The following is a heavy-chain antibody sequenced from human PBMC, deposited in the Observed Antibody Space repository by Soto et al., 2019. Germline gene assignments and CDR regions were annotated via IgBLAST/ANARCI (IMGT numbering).Heavy chain of an antibody. CDR3: AKVRSSSWYDFDY. J-gene: IGHJ4*02. V-gene: IGHV3-9*01. CDR1: GFTFDDYA. D-gene: IGHD6-13*01. CDR2: ISWNSGSI. Sequence: EVQLVESGGGLVQPGRSLRLSCAASGFTFDDYAMHWVRQAPGKGLEWVSGISWNSGSIGYADSVKGRFTISRDNVKNSLYLQMNSLRAEDTALYYCAKVRSSSWYDFDYWGQGTLVTVSS.